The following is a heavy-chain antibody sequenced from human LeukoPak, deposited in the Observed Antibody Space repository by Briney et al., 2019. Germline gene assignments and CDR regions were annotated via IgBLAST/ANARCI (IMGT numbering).Heavy chain of an antibody. J-gene: IGHJ4*02. Sequence: GGSLRLSCAASGFTFSNAWMSWVRQAPGKGLEWVGRIKSKTDGGTTDYAAPVKSRFTISRDDSKNTLYLQMNSLRVEDTAVYYCARDSSMLRGPLVIYYFDFWGQGTLVTVSS. CDR1: GFTFSNAW. V-gene: IGHV3-15*01. D-gene: IGHD3-10*01. CDR2: IKSKTDGGTT. CDR3: ARDSSMLRGPLVIYYFDF.